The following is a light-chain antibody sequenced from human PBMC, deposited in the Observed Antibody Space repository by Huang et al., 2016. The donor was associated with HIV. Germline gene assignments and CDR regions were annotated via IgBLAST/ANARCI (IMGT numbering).Light chain of an antibody. V-gene: IGKV3-11*01. J-gene: IGKJ4*01. CDR2: DTS. CDR3: QQRSSGVT. CDR1: QIVGNY. Sequence: IVLTQSPATLSWYPGERVTLSCRASQIVGNYIAWYQQHPGQSPKLLIYDTSHWATGTPGRFSGSGSGSDFTLTISSLQSEDFAVYYCQQRSSGVTFGGGTKVQVK.